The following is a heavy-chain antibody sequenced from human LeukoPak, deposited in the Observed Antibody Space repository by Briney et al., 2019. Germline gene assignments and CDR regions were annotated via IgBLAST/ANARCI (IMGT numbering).Heavy chain of an antibody. D-gene: IGHD2-15*01. J-gene: IGHJ4*02. CDR2: ISGSGGST. CDR1: GFTFSSYA. CDR3: AKASESLGYCSGGSCRRYFDY. Sequence: GGSLRLSCEASGFTFSSYAMSWVRQAPGKGLEWVSVISGSGGSTYYADSVKGRFTISRDNSKNTLYLQMNSLRAEDTAVYYCAKASESLGYCSGGSCRRYFDYWGQGTLVTVSS. V-gene: IGHV3-23*01.